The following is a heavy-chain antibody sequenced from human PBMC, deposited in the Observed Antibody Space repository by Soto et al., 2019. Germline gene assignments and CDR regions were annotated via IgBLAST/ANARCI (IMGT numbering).Heavy chain of an antibody. CDR2: ISSSGSTI. CDR1: GFNFSSYE. V-gene: IGHV3-48*03. CDR3: VRDLEDGNYARYYCNVVNG. Sequence: VGSLRLSCAASGFNFSSYEMNWVRQAPGKGLEWVSYISSSGSTIYYADSVKGRFTISRDNAKNSLYLQMNSLRAEDTAVYYCVRDLEDGNYARYYCNVVNGWGHRTTDPASP. J-gene: IGHJ6*01. D-gene: IGHD1-7*01.